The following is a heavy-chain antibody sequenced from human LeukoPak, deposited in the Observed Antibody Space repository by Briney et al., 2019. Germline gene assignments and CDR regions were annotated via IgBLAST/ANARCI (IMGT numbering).Heavy chain of an antibody. CDR2: ISSSSSYI. V-gene: IGHV3-21*04. CDR1: GFTFSSYS. D-gene: IGHD1-1*01. J-gene: IGHJ4*02. CDR3: AKTGNPATGDY. Sequence: SGGSLRLSCAASGFTFSSYSMNWVRQAPGKGLEWVSSISSSSSYIYYADSVKGRFTISRDNSKNTLYLQMNSLRAEDTAVYYCAKTGNPATGDYWGQGTLVTVSS.